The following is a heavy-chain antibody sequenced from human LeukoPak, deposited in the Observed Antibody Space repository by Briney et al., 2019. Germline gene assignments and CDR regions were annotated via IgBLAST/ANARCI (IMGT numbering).Heavy chain of an antibody. CDR1: GYTLTELS. V-gene: IGHV1-24*01. Sequence: ASEKVSCKVSGYTLTELSMHWVRQAPGKGLEWMGGFDPEDGETIYAQKFKGRVTMTEDTSTDTAYMELSSLRSEATAVYYGARGEGYDYVWGSYRYTGRGLDYWGQGTLVTVSS. CDR3: ARGEGYDYVWGSYRYTGRGLDY. J-gene: IGHJ4*02. D-gene: IGHD3-16*02. CDR2: FDPEDGET.